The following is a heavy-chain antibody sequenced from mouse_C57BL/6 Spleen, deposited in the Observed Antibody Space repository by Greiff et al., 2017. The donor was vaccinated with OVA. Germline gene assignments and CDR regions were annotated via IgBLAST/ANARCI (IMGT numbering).Heavy chain of an antibody. CDR2: INPSSGYT. J-gene: IGHJ2*01. V-gene: IGHV1-4*01. D-gene: IGHD1-1*01. CDR3: ARPPHYYGSSYDYFDY. CDR1: GYTFTSYT. Sequence: VKLMESGAELARPGASVKMSCKASGYTFTSYTMHWVKQRPGQGLEWIGYINPSSGYTKYNQKFKDKATLTADKSSSTAYMQLSSLTSEDSAVYYCARPPHYYGSSYDYFDYWGQGTTLTVSS.